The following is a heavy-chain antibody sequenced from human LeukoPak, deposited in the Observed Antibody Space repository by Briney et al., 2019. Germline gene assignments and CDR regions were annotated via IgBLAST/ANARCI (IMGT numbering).Heavy chain of an antibody. V-gene: IGHV4-4*07. D-gene: IGHD2-2*01. CDR1: GGSISSYY. CDR2: IYSSGST. J-gene: IGHJ2*01. CDR3: ARGQYHLLYWYFDL. Sequence: SETLSLTCTVSGGSISSYYWSWIRQPAGKGLEWIGRIYSSGSTNYNPSLKSRVTMSVDTSNNQFSLKLSSVTAANTVVYYCARGQYHLLYWYFDLWGRGTLVTVSS.